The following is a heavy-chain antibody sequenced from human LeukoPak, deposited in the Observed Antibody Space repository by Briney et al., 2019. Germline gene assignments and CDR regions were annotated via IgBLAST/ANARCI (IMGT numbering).Heavy chain of an antibody. Sequence: GGSLRLSCAASGFTFSSYAMSWVRQAPGKGLEWVSAISGSGDSTYYADSVKGRFTISRDNSKNTLYVQMNSLRVEGTAVYYCAKVDSSSWYGAFDYWGQGTLVTVSS. V-gene: IGHV3-23*01. D-gene: IGHD6-13*01. CDR2: ISGSGDST. CDR3: AKVDSSSWYGAFDY. CDR1: GFTFSSYA. J-gene: IGHJ4*02.